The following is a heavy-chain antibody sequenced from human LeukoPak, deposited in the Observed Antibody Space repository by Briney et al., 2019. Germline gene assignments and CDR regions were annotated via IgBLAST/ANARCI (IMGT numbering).Heavy chain of an antibody. CDR3: ARERGDGYNLDY. V-gene: IGHV4-38-2*02. Sequence: SETLSLTCTVSGYYNRSGQHWVWLGPPTGKGLEWIGSIYHSGSTYYNPSLKSRVTISVDTSKNQFSLKLSSVTAADTAVYYCARERGDGYNLDYWGQGTLVTVSS. CDR2: IYHSGST. D-gene: IGHD5-24*01. CDR1: GYYNRSGQH. J-gene: IGHJ4*02.